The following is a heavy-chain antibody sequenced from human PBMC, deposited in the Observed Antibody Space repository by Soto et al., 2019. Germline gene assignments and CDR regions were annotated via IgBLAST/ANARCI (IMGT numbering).Heavy chain of an antibody. CDR2: IYYSGST. D-gene: IGHD3-22*01. CDR3: ARLDYYDSSGIPNWFDP. CDR1: GGSISSSSYY. V-gene: IGHV4-39*01. J-gene: IGHJ5*02. Sequence: QLQLQESGPGLVKPSETLSLTCTVSGGSISSSSYYWGWIRQPPGKGLEWIGSIYYSGSTYYNPFLKSRVTISVDTSKSQFSLKLSSVTAADTAVYYCARLDYYDSSGIPNWFDPWGQGTLVTVSS.